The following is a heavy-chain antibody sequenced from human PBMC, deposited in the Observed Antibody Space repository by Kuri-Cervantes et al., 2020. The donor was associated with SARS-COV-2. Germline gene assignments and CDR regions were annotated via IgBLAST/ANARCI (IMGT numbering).Heavy chain of an antibody. V-gene: IGHV1-69*04. CDR3: ARDQGIAVAGY. J-gene: IGHJ4*02. CDR1: GGTFSSYA. D-gene: IGHD6-19*01. Sequence: SVKVSCKASGGTFSSYAISWVRQAPGQGLEWMGRIIPILGIANYAQKFQGRVTITADKSTSTAYMELSSLRSEDTAVYYCARDQGIAVAGYWGQGTLVTVSS. CDR2: IIPILGIA.